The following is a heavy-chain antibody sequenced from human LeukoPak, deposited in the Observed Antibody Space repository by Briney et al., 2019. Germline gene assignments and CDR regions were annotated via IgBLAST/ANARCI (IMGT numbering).Heavy chain of an antibody. J-gene: IGHJ4*02. CDR1: GFSLTTYG. V-gene: IGHV3-30*02. CDR3: AKDHPVFDY. Sequence: PGGSLRLSCAASGFSLTTYGIHWVRQAPGKGLEWVAFIRNNGNTVYNEDSVGGRFTISRDISKNTAYLQMDSLRVEDTAVYYCAKDHPVFDYWGQGTQVAVSS. CDR2: IRNNGNTV.